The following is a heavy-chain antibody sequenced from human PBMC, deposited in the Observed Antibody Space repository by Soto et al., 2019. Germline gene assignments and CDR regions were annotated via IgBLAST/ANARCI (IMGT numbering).Heavy chain of an antibody. J-gene: IGHJ6*02. Sequence: GSLRLSCAASGFTFSSYWMSWVRQAPGKGLEWVANIKQDGSEKYYVDSVKGRFTISRDNAKNSLYLQMNSLRAEDTAVYYCARDKVWDCSSTSCYYYYGMDVWGQGTTVTVSS. CDR2: IKQDGSEK. V-gene: IGHV3-7*03. CDR3: ARDKVWDCSSTSCYYYYGMDV. CDR1: GFTFSSYW. D-gene: IGHD2-2*01.